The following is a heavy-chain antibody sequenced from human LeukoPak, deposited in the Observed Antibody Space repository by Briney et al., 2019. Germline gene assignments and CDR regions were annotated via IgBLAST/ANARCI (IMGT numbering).Heavy chain of an antibody. Sequence: SETLSLTCTVSGGSISSYYWSWIRQPPGKGLEWIGYIYYSGSTNYNPSLKSRVTISVDTSKNQFSLKLSSVTAADTAVYYCASHKAAAGTVFDYWGQGTLVTVSS. V-gene: IGHV4-59*08. D-gene: IGHD6-13*01. CDR3: ASHKAAAGTVFDY. CDR2: IYYSGST. J-gene: IGHJ4*02. CDR1: GGSISSYY.